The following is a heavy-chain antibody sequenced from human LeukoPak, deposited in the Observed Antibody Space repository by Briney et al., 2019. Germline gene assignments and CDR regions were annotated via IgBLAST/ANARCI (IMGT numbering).Heavy chain of an antibody. Sequence: GASVKVSCKASGGTFSSYAISWVRQAPGQGLEWMGGIIPIFGTANYAQKFQGRVTITADISTTTADLELSSLRSEDTAMYYCAREGLGTEMLKAFEYWGQGTLVTVSS. CDR2: IIPIFGTA. V-gene: IGHV1-69*06. D-gene: IGHD5-18*01. CDR3: AREGLGTEMLKAFEY. CDR1: GGTFSSYA. J-gene: IGHJ4*02.